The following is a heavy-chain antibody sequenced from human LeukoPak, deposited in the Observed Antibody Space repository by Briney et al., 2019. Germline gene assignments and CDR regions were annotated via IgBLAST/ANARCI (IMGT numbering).Heavy chain of an antibody. Sequence: SATLSLTCAVYGGSFSGYYWSWIRQPPGKGLEWIGEINHSGSTNYNPSLKSRVTISVDTSKNQFSLKLSSVTAADTAVYYCARALRRGSTDYWGQGTLVTVSS. CDR1: GGSFSGYY. D-gene: IGHD3-10*01. V-gene: IGHV4-34*01. CDR2: INHSGST. J-gene: IGHJ4*02. CDR3: ARALRRGSTDY.